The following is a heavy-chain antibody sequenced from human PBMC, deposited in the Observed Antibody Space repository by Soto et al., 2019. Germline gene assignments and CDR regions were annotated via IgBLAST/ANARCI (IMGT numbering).Heavy chain of an antibody. CDR1: GYSFTGHY. CDR3: ARDLIEVVVTTSRTLYFYTMDV. CDR2: INPKSGDT. D-gene: IGHD3-22*01. Sequence: ASVKVSCKASGYSFTGHYIHWVRQAPGQGLEWMGWINPKSGDTNYAQKFQGRVTMARDTSIRTAYMELRRLSSDGTAIYYCARDLIEVVVTTSRTLYFYTMDVWGQGTTVTVSS. J-gene: IGHJ6*02. V-gene: IGHV1-2*02.